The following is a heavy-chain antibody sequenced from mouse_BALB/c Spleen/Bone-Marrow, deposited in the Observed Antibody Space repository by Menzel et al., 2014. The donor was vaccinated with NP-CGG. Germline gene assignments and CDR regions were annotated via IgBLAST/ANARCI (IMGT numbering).Heavy chain of an antibody. CDR3: TRRWLRRGFDY. D-gene: IGHD2-2*01. CDR1: GYTFTDYE. Sequence: QVQLQQPGAELVRPGASVTLSCKASGYTFTDYEMHWVKQTPVHGLEWIGAIDPETGGTAYNQKFKGEATLTADKSSSTAYMELRSLTSEDSAVYYCTRRWLRRGFDYWGQGTTLTVSS. CDR2: IDPETGGT. V-gene: IGHV1-15*01. J-gene: IGHJ2*01.